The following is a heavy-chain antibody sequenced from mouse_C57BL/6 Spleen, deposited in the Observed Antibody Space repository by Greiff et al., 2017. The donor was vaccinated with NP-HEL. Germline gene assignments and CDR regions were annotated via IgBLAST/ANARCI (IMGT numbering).Heavy chain of an antibody. CDR1: GYTFTSYD. CDR3: AMEKTSQGFAY. V-gene: IGHV1-85*01. D-gene: IGHD3-2*02. J-gene: IGHJ3*01. Sequence: VQLQQSGPELVKPGASVKLSCKASGYTFTSYDINWVKQRPGQGLEWIGWIYPRDGSTKYKEKLKGKATLTVDTSSSTAYMELHSLTSEDSAVYLWAMEKTSQGFAYRGQGTLVTVSA. CDR2: IYPRDGST.